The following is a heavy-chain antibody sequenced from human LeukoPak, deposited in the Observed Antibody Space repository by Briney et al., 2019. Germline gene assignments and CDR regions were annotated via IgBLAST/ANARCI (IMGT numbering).Heavy chain of an antibody. D-gene: IGHD3-10*01. Sequence: GGSLRLSCAASGFIFNTYSMHWVRQAPGKGLEWVSYISYSSGVIYYADSVKDRFTISRDNARNSLYLQMNSLRVEDTAVYYCARGYYGSGLDYWGQGILVTVSA. J-gene: IGHJ4*02. V-gene: IGHV3-48*04. CDR1: GFIFNTYS. CDR3: ARGYYGSGLDY. CDR2: ISYSSGVI.